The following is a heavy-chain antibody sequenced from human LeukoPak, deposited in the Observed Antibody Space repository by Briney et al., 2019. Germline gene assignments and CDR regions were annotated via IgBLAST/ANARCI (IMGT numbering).Heavy chain of an antibody. Sequence: SETLSLTCTVSGDSISNYYWSWIRQPPGKGLEWIGYIYYSGSTNYNPSLKSRVTISVDTSKNQFSLRLSSVTAADTAVYYCARDPSGYGTLADWGQGTLVTVSS. CDR3: ARDPSGYGTLAD. D-gene: IGHD5-12*01. CDR2: IYYSGST. V-gene: IGHV4-59*01. CDR1: GDSISNYY. J-gene: IGHJ4*02.